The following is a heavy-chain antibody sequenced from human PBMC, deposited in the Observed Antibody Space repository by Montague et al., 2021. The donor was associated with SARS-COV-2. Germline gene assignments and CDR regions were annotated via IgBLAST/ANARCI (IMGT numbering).Heavy chain of an antibody. J-gene: IGHJ3*01. CDR3: ARKMDSSFDV. Sequence: CAISGDSVCVGERRPSAKLPSHELKQRQSSVREWLASTYYRSKWYNDSAPSVSGRATVKPDTSRNQFSLHLDSVTPEDTALYFCARKMDSSFDVWGKGTMVIVSS. V-gene: IGHV6-1*01. CDR2: TYYRSKWYN. D-gene: IGHD2-2*03. CDR1: GDSVCVGERRPSAKLP.